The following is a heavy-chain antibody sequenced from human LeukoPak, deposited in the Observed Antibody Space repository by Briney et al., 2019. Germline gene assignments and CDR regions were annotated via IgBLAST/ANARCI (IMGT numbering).Heavy chain of an antibody. J-gene: IGHJ6*03. CDR2: MNPNSGNT. V-gene: IGHV1-8*03. CDR1: GYTFTSYD. D-gene: IGHD4-11*01. CDR3: ARRGRYSNYYYYYMDV. Sequence: GASVKVSCKASGYTFTSYDINWVRQATGQGLEWMGWMNPNSGNTGYAQKFQGRVTITRNTSISTAYMELSSLRSEDTAVYYCARRGRYSNYYYYYMDVWGKGTTVTVSS.